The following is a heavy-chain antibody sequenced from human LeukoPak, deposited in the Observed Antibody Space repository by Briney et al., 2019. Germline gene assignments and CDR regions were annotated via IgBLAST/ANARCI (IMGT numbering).Heavy chain of an antibody. CDR1: GFTFSSYS. CDR2: ISSSSSYI. V-gene: IGHV3-21*01. J-gene: IGHJ4*02. D-gene: IGHD4-17*01. Sequence: GGSLRLSCAASGFTFSSYSMNWVRQAPGEGLEWVSSISSSSSYIYYADSVKGRFTISRDNAKNSLYLQMNSLRAEDTAVYYCARGEGYGDYAYDYWGQGTLVTVSS. CDR3: ARGEGYGDYAYDY.